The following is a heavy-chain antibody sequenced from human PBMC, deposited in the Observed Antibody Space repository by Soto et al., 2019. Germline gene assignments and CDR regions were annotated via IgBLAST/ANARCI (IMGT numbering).Heavy chain of an antibody. J-gene: IGHJ6*02. CDR2: IKSKTDGGTT. V-gene: IGHV3-15*01. D-gene: IGHD3-3*01. Sequence: PGGSLRLSCVASGCTLSRYWMMWVRQAPGKGLEWVGRIKSKTDGGTTDYAAPVKGRFTISRDDSKNTLYLQMNSLKTEDTAVYYCTTEYSLRFLEWLFVSGRDGMDVWGQGTTVTVSS. CDR1: GCTLSRYW. CDR3: TTEYSLRFLEWLFVSGRDGMDV.